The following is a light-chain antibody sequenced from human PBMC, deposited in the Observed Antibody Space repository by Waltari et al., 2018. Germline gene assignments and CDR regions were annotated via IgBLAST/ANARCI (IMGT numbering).Light chain of an antibody. V-gene: IGKV4-1*01. Sequence: DIVMTQSPGSLAVSLGERATSNCKSSQNVLYSSNNKNYIAWDQQKSGQPPTLLIYWTSTRESGVPDRFSGSGSGTDFALTISSLQAEDVAVYYCQQYYTTPWTFGQGTKVEIK. CDR1: QNVLYSSNNKNY. CDR3: QQYYTTPWT. J-gene: IGKJ1*01. CDR2: WTS.